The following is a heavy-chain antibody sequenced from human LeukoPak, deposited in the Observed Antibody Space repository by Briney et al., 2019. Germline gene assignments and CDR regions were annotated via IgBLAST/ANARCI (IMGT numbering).Heavy chain of an antibody. CDR2: INHSGST. V-gene: IGHV4-34*01. CDR3: ARVVLAARNYYYYYYMDV. J-gene: IGHJ6*03. CDR1: GGSFSGYY. Sequence: SGTLSLTCAVYGGSFSGYYWSWIRQPPGKGLEWIGEINHSGSTNYNPSLKSRVTISVDTSKNQFSLKLSSVTAADTAVYYCARVVLAARNYYYYYYMDVWGKGTTVTVSS. D-gene: IGHD6-6*01.